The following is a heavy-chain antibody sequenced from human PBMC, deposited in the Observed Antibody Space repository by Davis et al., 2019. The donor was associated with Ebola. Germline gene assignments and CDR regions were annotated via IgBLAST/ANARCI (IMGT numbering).Heavy chain of an antibody. CDR2: IYYSGST. Sequence: MPSETLSLTCTVSGGSVSSGSYYWSWIRQPPGKGLEWIGYIYYSGSTNYNPSLKSRVTISVDTSKNQFSLKLSSVTAADTAVYYCARVRGTIFGVVTGRSYGMDVWGKGTTVTVSS. CDR3: ARVRGTIFGVVTGRSYGMDV. D-gene: IGHD3-3*01. CDR1: GGSVSSGSYY. V-gene: IGHV4-61*01. J-gene: IGHJ6*04.